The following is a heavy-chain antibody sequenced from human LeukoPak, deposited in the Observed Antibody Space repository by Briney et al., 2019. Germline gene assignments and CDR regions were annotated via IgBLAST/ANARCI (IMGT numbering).Heavy chain of an antibody. D-gene: IGHD1-26*01. Sequence: SETLSLTCTVSGGSISSYYWSWIRQPPGKGLEWIGYIFYSGSTNYSPSRKSRVSISVDTSKKQFSLKVSSVTAADTAVYYCARGGSYWSYWGQGTLVTVSS. CDR1: GGSISSYY. V-gene: IGHV4-59*01. CDR3: ARGGSYWSY. CDR2: IFYSGST. J-gene: IGHJ4*02.